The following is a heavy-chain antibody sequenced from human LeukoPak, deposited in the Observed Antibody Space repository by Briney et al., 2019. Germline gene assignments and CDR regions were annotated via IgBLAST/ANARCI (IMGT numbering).Heavy chain of an antibody. V-gene: IGHV3-30-3*01. CDR3: ARDSARYGSGRGRHNWFDP. J-gene: IGHJ5*02. Sequence: PGGSLRLSCAASGFTFSSYAMHWVRQAPGKGLEWVAVISYDGSNKYYADSVKGRFTISRDNSKNTLYLQMNSLRAEDTAVYYCARDSARYGSGRGRHNWFDPWGQGTLVTVSS. D-gene: IGHD3-10*01. CDR1: GFTFSSYA. CDR2: ISYDGSNK.